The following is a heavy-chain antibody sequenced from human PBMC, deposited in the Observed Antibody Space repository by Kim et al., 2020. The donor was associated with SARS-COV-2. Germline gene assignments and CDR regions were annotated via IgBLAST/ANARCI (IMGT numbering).Heavy chain of an antibody. CDR1: GYTFTSYG. J-gene: IGHJ6*02. CDR3: SVGSGSYRNYYGMDV. CDR2: ISAYNGNT. Sequence: ASVKVSCKASGYTFTSYGISWVRQAPGQGLEWMGWISAYNGNTNYAQKLQGRVTMTTDTSTSTAYMELRSLRSDDTAVYYCSVGSGSYRNYYGMDVWGQGTTVTVSS. D-gene: IGHD3-10*01. V-gene: IGHV1-18*01.